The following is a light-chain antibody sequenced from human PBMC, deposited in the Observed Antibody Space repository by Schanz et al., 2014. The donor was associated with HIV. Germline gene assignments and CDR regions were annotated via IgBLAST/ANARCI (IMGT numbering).Light chain of an antibody. J-gene: IGKJ2*01. CDR3: QQRKNWPPLYS. Sequence: EIVLTQSPATLSLSPGERATLSCRASQSVSSYLAWYQQKSGQAPRLLIHDVSNRATGIPARFSGSGSGTDFTLTISRLEPEDFATYYCQQRKNWPPLYSFGQGTKLEIK. CDR1: QSVSSY. V-gene: IGKV3-11*01. CDR2: DVS.